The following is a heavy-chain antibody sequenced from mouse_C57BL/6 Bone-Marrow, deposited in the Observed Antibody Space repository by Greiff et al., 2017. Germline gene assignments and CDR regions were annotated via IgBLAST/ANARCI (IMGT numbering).Heavy chain of an antibody. CDR1: GYSITSGYY. V-gene: IGHV3-6*01. CDR2: ISYDGSN. CDR3: AREGYDYDGDFDY. J-gene: IGHJ2*01. D-gene: IGHD2-4*01. Sequence: EVQLVESGPGLVKPSQSLSLTCSVTGYSITSGYYWNWIRQFPGNKLEWMGYISYDGSNNYNPSLKNRISITRDTSKNQFFLKLNSVTTEDTATYYCAREGYDYDGDFDYWGQGTTLTVSS.